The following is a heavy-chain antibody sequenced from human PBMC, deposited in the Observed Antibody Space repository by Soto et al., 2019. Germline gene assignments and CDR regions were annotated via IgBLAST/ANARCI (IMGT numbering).Heavy chain of an antibody. CDR3: ARGSVVVVPAATPQYNWFDP. CDR2: IWYDGSNK. J-gene: IGHJ5*02. D-gene: IGHD2-2*01. CDR1: GFTFSSYG. Sequence: GGSLRLSCAASGFTFSSYGMHWVRQAPGKGLEWVAVIWYDGSNKYYADSVKGRFTISRDNSKNTLYLQMNSLRAEDTAVYYCARGSVVVVPAATPQYNWFDPWGQGTLVTVSS. V-gene: IGHV3-33*01.